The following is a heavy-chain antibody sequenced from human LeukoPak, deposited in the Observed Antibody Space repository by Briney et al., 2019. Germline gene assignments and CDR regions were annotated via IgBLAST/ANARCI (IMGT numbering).Heavy chain of an antibody. Sequence: SETLSLTCTVSGGSISSYYWSWIRQPPVKGLEWIGYIYYSGSTNYNPSLKSRVTISVDTSKNQFSLKLSSVTAADTAVYYCAGILVGDRPWYFDLWGRGTLVTVSS. CDR2: IYYSGST. CDR1: GGSISSYY. J-gene: IGHJ2*01. V-gene: IGHV4-59*08. CDR3: AGILVGDRPWYFDL. D-gene: IGHD1-26*01.